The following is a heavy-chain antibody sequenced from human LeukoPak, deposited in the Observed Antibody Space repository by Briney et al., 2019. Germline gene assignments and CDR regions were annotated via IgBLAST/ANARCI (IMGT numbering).Heavy chain of an antibody. V-gene: IGHV3-23*01. J-gene: IGHJ4*02. D-gene: IGHD2-2*01. Sequence: PGGSLRLSCAASGFTFNYYALSWVRPAPGKGLQWVSAISGSGSSTYHADSVQGRFTTSRDNSKNTLYLHMVSLRAEDTAIYYCAKQRRALVVPSTLDYGGQGTLVTVSS. CDR3: AKQRRALVVPSTLDY. CDR2: ISGSGSST. CDR1: GFTFNYYA.